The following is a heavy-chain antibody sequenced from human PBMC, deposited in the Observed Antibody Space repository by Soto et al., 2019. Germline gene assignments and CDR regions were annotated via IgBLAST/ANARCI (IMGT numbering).Heavy chain of an antibody. CDR2: IYWDGDR. CDR3: AHRVPYNSYWDVGWFDP. CDR1: GFSLTSSGVG. V-gene: IGHV2-5*02. J-gene: IGHJ5*02. Sequence: QITLKAPGPTLLAPTQTLTLTCSFSGFSLTSSGVGVGWLRQAPGNALECLGIIYWDGDRRYNPSLSQSLTITKDTSKTQVVLTMTYMEPVDTATYYCAHRVPYNSYWDVGWFDPWGQGTLVTVS. D-gene: IGHD1-20*01.